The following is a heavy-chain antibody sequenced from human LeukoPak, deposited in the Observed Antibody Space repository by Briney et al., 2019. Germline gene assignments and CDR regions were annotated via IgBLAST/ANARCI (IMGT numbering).Heavy chain of an antibody. J-gene: IGHJ6*03. CDR2: ISSSSSYI. CDR3: ARDLSMDV. Sequence: GGSLRLSCAASGFTFSSYSMNWVRQAPGKGLEWVSSISSSSSYIYYADSVKGRFTISRDNAKNSLYLKMNSLSAEETAGYYCARDLSMDVWGKGTTVTVSS. CDR1: GFTFSSYS. V-gene: IGHV3-21*01.